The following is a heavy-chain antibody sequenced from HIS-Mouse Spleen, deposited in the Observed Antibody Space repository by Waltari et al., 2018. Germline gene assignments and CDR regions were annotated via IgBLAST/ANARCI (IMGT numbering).Heavy chain of an antibody. J-gene: IGHJ2*01. D-gene: IGHD6-13*01. CDR1: GGSISSSSYY. Sequence: QLQLQESGPGLVKPSETLSLTCTVSGGSISSSSYYWGWIRQPPGKGLEWIGSINYSGSTYYNPSRKSRVTISVDTSKNQFSLTLSSVTAADTAVYYCAREIPYSSSWYDWYFDLWGRGTLVTVSS. CDR3: AREIPYSSSWYDWYFDL. V-gene: IGHV4-39*07. CDR2: INYSGST.